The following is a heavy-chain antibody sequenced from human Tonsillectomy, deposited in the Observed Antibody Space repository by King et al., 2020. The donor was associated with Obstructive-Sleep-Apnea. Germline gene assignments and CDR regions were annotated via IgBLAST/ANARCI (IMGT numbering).Heavy chain of an antibody. CDR3: AKVGVIVVVVAATRGYYFDY. CDR1: GFTFSSYA. CDR2: ISGSGGST. J-gene: IGHJ4*02. D-gene: IGHD2-15*01. V-gene: IGHV3-23*04. Sequence: VQLVESGGGLVQPGGSLRLSCAASGFTFSSYAMSWVRQAPGKGLEWVSAISGSGGSTYYADSVKGRFTISRDNSKNTLYLQMNSLRAEATAVYYCAKVGVIVVVVAATRGYYFDYWGQGTLVTVSS.